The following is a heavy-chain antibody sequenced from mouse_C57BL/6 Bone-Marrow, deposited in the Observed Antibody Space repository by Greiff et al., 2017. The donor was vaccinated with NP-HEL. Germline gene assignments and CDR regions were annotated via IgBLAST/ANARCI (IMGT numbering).Heavy chain of an antibody. J-gene: IGHJ3*01. CDR2: INPNNGGT. V-gene: IGHV1-26*01. Sequence: EVQLQQSGPELVKPGASVKISCKASGYTFTDYYMNWVKQSHGKSLEWIGDINPNNGGTSYNQKFKGKATLTVDKSSSTAYMELRSLTSEDSAVYYCARVGYQFAYWGQGTLVTVSA. CDR3: ARVGYQFAY. CDR1: GYTFTDYY. D-gene: IGHD2-2*01.